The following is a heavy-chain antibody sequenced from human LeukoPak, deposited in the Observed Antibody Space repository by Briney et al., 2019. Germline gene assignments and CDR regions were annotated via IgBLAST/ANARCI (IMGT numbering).Heavy chain of an antibody. J-gene: IGHJ4*02. Sequence: ASVKVSCKASGYTFIDYYIHWVRQAPGQGLEWMGWITPNSGGTKYAQTFQGRVTMTRDTYISTAYMDLSSLGSDDTAIFYCVRKSATRRTSEFDYWGQGTPVTVSS. CDR1: GYTFIDYY. CDR2: ITPNSGGT. D-gene: IGHD2-15*01. CDR3: VRKSATRRTSEFDY. V-gene: IGHV1-2*02.